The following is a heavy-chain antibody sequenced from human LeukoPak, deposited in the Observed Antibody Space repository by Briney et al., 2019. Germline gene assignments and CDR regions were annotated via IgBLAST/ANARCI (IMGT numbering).Heavy chain of an antibody. CDR2: IIPIFGTA. J-gene: IGHJ5*02. Sequence: ASVKVSCKASGGTFSSYAISWVRQAPGQGLEWMGGIIPIFGTANYAQKFQGRVTITTDESTSKAYMELSSLRSEDTAVYYCASRGVIAARPGSTDDWFDPWGQGTLVTVSS. D-gene: IGHD6-6*01. CDR1: GGTFSSYA. V-gene: IGHV1-69*05. CDR3: ASRGVIAARPGSTDDWFDP.